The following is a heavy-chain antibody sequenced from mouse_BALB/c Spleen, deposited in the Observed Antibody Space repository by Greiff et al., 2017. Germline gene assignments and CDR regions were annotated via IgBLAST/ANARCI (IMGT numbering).Heavy chain of an antibody. D-gene: IGHD2-4*01. J-gene: IGHJ3*01. V-gene: IGHV5-17*02. CDR2: ISSGSSTI. CDR1: GFTFSSFG. Sequence: EVKLMDSGGGLVQPGGSRKLSCAASGFTFSSFGMHWVRQAPEKGLEWVAYISSGSSTIYYADTVKGRFTISRDNPKNTLFLQMTSLRSEDTAMYYCASYDYQSVRFAYWGQGTLVTVSA. CDR3: ASYDYQSVRFAY.